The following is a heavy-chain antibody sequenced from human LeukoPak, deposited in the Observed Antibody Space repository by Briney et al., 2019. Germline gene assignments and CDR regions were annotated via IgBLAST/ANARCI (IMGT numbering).Heavy chain of an antibody. CDR3: ATLSDAIAAAGTRNY. Sequence: PGGSLRLSCAASGVIFSSYAMSWVRQAPGKGLEWVSVISGSGGSTNYADTVHGRFTISRDHSKNMLHLQMSSLRAEDTAVYYCATLSDAIAAAGTRNYWGQGTLVTVSS. J-gene: IGHJ4*02. CDR2: ISGSGGST. D-gene: IGHD6-13*01. V-gene: IGHV3-23*01. CDR1: GVIFSSYA.